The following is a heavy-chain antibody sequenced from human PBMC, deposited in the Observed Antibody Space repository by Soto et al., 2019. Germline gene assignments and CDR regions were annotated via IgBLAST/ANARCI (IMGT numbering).Heavy chain of an antibody. CDR2: IRSRANNYAT. J-gene: IGHJ6*02. CDR3: CRGQGAPIGDYYYHGLDV. Sequence: EVQLVESGGGLVQPGGSLKLSCVGSGFIFGGSAIHWVRQASGKGLEWVGRIRSRANNYATSSAVSVRGRFTFSRDDSKNTAYLQMNTPKTDDTAIYYCCRGQGAPIGDYYYHGLDVWGQGTPVTVS. D-gene: IGHD2-2*02. V-gene: IGHV3-73*02. CDR1: GFIFGGSA.